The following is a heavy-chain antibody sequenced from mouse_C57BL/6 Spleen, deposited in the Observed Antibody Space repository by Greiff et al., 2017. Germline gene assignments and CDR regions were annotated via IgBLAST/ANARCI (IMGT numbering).Heavy chain of an antibody. CDR2: IDPEAGGT. D-gene: IGHD1-1*01. CDR3: MRFSTVVHWYFDV. V-gene: IGHV1-15*01. Sequence: QVQLQQSGAELVRPGASVTLSCKASGYTFTDYEMHWVKQTPVHGLEWIGAIDPEAGGTAYNQEFKGKAILTADKSSRTAYMGLRSLTSEDSAVYYGMRFSTVVHWYFDVWGKGTTVTVSS. J-gene: IGHJ1*03. CDR1: GYTFTDYE.